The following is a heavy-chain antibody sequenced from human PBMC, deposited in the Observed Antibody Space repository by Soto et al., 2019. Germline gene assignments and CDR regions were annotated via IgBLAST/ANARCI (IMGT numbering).Heavy chain of an antibody. J-gene: IGHJ6*02. Sequence: SETLSLTCAVYGGSFSGYYWSWIRQPPGKGLEWIGEINHSGSTNYNPSLKSRVTISVDTSKNQFSLKLSSVTAADTAVYYCARGGYDSSGYKLDMDVWGQETTVTVSS. CDR3: ARGGYDSSGYKLDMDV. CDR1: GGSFSGYY. CDR2: INHSGST. V-gene: IGHV4-34*01. D-gene: IGHD3-22*01.